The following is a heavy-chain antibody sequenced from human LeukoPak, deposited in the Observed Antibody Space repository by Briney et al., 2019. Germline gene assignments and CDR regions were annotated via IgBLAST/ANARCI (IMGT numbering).Heavy chain of an antibody. V-gene: IGHV3-21*01. J-gene: IGHJ4*02. D-gene: IGHD6-25*01. CDR1: GLTFSSYS. CDR2: ISSSSSYI. Sequence: PGGSLRLSCAASGLTFSSYSMNWVRQAPGKGLEWVSSISSSSSYIYYADSVKGRFTISRDNAKNSLYLQMNSLRAEDTAVYYCASNSGYSSVPTGYWGQGTLVTVSS. CDR3: ASNSGYSSVPTGY.